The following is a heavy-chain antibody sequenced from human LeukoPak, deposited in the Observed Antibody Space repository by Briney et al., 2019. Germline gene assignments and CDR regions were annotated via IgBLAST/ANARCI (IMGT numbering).Heavy chain of an antibody. V-gene: IGHV3-30*02. CDR2: IRYDGSNK. CDR1: GFTFSSYG. CDR3: AKEPHPDYDFWSGSSYFDL. J-gene: IGHJ2*01. D-gene: IGHD3-3*01. Sequence: GGSLRLSCAASGFTFSSYGMHWVRQAPGKGLEWVAFIRYDGSNKYYADSVKGRFTISRDNSKNTLYLQMNSLRAEDTAVYYCAKEPHPDYDFWSGSSYFDLWGRGTLVTVSS.